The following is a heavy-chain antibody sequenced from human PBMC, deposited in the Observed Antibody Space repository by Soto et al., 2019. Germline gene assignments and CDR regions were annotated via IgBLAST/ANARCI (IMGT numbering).Heavy chain of an antibody. CDR1: GFTFSNAW. V-gene: IGHV3-15*01. CDR3: TPGGPLFCSSTSCYRVLGAFDI. CDR2: IKSKTDGGRS. Sequence: GGSLRLSCAASGFTFSNAWMSWVRQAPGKGLEWVGRIKSKTDGGRSDNSAQVKGRFTTSRDDSKNTLYLQMNSLKTEDTAVYYCTPGGPLFCSSTSCYRVLGAFDIWGQGTMVTVSS. D-gene: IGHD2-2*01. J-gene: IGHJ3*02.